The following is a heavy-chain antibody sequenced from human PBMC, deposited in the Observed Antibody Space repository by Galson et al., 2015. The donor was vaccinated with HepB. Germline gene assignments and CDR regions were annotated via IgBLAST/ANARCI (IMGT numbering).Heavy chain of an antibody. V-gene: IGHV3-23*01. J-gene: IGHJ4*02. CDR2: ISGSGGST. D-gene: IGHD6-19*01. CDR1: GFTFSSYA. CDR3: AKGGGAVAGTDY. Sequence: SLRLSCAASGFTFSSYAMSWVRQAPGKGLDWVSAISGSGGSTYYADSVKGRFTISRDNSKNTLYLQMNSLRAEDTAVYYCAKGGGAVAGTDYWGQGTLVTVSS.